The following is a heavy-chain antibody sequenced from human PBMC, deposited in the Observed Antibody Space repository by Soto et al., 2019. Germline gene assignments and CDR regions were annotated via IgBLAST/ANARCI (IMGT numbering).Heavy chain of an antibody. CDR3: ARGGSDVYYGMDV. D-gene: IGHD3-16*01. Sequence: GGSLSPSCAASGFTLGSYEMTWARQPPGKGLGWVSYISSSGSTIYYADSVKGRFTISRDNAKNSLYLQMNSLRAEDTAVYYCARGGSDVYYGMDVWGQGTTVTVSS. J-gene: IGHJ6*02. V-gene: IGHV3-48*03. CDR2: ISSSGSTI. CDR1: GFTLGSYE.